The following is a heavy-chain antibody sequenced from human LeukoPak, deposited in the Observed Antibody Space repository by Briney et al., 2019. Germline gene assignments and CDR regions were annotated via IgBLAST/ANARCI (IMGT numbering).Heavy chain of an antibody. D-gene: IGHD1-26*01. CDR3: ARDRWEQSTNWFDP. J-gene: IGHJ5*02. CDR1: GFTFSSYS. CDR2: ISSSSSYI. Sequence: GSLRLSCAASGFTFSSYSMNWVRQAPGKGLEWVSSISSSSSYIYYADSVKGRFTISRDNAKNSLYLQMNSLRAEDTAVYYCARDRWEQSTNWFDPWGQGTLVTVSS. V-gene: IGHV3-21*01.